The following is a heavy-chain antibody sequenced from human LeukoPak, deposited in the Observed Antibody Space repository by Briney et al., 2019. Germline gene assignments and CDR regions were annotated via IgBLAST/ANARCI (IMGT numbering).Heavy chain of an antibody. CDR3: ARVNGGVFDY. CDR2: IYHSGST. V-gene: IGHV4-39*07. CDR1: GGSISSSSYY. J-gene: IGHJ4*02. D-gene: IGHD4-23*01. Sequence: SETPSLTCTVSGGSISSSSYYWGWIRQPPGKGLEWIGSIYHSGSTYYNPSLKSRVTISVDTSKNQFSLKLSSVTAAGTAVYYCARVNGGVFDYWGQGTLVTVSS.